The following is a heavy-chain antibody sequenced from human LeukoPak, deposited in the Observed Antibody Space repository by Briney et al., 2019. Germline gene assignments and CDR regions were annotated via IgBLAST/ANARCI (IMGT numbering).Heavy chain of an antibody. CDR1: GGSFSGYY. CDR3: ARGSGWFPYYFDY. J-gene: IGHJ4*02. D-gene: IGHD6-19*01. V-gene: IGHV4-34*01. CDR2: INHSGST. Sequence: SETLSLTCAGYGGSFSGYYWSWIRQPPGKGLEWIGEINHSGSTNYNPSLKSRVTISVDTSKNQFSLKLSSVTAADTAVYYCARGSGWFPYYFDYWGQGTLVTVSS.